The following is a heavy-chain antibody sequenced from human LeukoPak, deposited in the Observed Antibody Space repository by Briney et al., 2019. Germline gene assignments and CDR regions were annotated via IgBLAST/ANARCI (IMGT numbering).Heavy chain of an antibody. Sequence: PSETLSLTCTVSGGSISSYYWSWIRQPPGKGLEWVSYISSSSSTIYYADSVKGRFTISRDNAKNSLYLQMNSLRAEDTAVYYCARSSSSWYEVWFDPWGQGTLVTVSS. CDR3: ARSSSSWYEVWFDP. J-gene: IGHJ5*02. V-gene: IGHV3-48*01. CDR1: GGSISSYY. CDR2: ISSSSSTI. D-gene: IGHD6-13*01.